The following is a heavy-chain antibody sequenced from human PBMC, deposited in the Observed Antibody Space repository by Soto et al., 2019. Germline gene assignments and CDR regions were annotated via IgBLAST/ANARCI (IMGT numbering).Heavy chain of an antibody. V-gene: IGHV3-66*01. J-gene: IGHJ4*02. CDR3: ARVSYGGWHCLDD. CDR1: GFTVRSKY. CDR2: IYSGGST. Sequence: GEYPKLSCEASGFTVRSKYMSCVPQAPGKGPEWVSDIYSGGSTYYADSVQGRFTLSRDNSKNTLYPQINSLRAEEKAVNYWARVSYGGWHCLDDWGQGTMVTVSS. D-gene: IGHD5-12*01.